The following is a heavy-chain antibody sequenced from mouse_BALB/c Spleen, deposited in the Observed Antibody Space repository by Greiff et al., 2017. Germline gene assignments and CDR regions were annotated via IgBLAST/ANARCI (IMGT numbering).Heavy chain of an antibody. J-gene: IGHJ4*01. D-gene: IGHD2-1*01. CDR1: GFSLTGYG. CDR3: AREGYGNSLDY. Sequence: VQLQQSGPGLVAPSQSLSITCTVSGFSLTGYGVNWVRQPPGKGLEWLGMIWGDGSTDYNSALKSRLSISKDNSKSQGFLKMNSLQTDDTARYYCAREGYGNSLDYWGQGTSVTVSS. V-gene: IGHV2-6-7*01. CDR2: IWGDGST.